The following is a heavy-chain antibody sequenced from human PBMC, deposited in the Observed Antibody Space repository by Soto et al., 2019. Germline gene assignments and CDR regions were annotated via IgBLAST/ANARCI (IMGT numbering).Heavy chain of an antibody. CDR2: SSATGAGT. CDR3: AKDRRAGGNYGFYSDF. Sequence: EVQLLESGGGLVQPGGSLRLSCAASGFTFSSYGMTWVRQAPGKGLEWVSFSSATGAGTYYADSVKGRSTISRDNSKNTQYLEMTSLRADDTAVYYCAKDRRAGGNYGFYSDFWGQGALVIVSS. CDR1: GFTFSSYG. J-gene: IGHJ4*02. V-gene: IGHV3-23*01. D-gene: IGHD1-7*01.